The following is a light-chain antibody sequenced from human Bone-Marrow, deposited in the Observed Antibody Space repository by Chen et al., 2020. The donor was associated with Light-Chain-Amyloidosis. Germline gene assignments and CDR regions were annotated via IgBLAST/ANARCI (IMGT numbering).Light chain of an antibody. J-gene: IGLJ2*01. Sequence: SYELTQPPSVSVSPGQTARITCSGDDLPTKYAYWYQQKPGQAPVMVIHRDTERPSGISSRFSGAASGTTATLTISGVQAEAEAYYHCQSADHSGTYEVIFGGGTKLTVL. CDR1: DLPTKY. CDR3: QSADHSGTYEVI. V-gene: IGLV3-25*03. CDR2: RDT.